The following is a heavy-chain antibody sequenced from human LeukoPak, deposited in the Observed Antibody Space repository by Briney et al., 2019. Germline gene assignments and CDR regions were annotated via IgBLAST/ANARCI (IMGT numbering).Heavy chain of an antibody. CDR2: INPNSGDT. CDR1: GYTFTGYY. V-gene: IGHV1-2*02. J-gene: IGHJ6*03. CDR3: ARDHDYDILRGYMDV. D-gene: IGHD3-9*01. Sequence: ASVKVSCKASGYTFTGYYMHRVRQAPGQGLEWMGWINPNSGDTNYAQKFQGRVTMTRDTSISTAYMELSRLRSDDTAVYYCARDHDYDILRGYMDVWGKGTTVTISS.